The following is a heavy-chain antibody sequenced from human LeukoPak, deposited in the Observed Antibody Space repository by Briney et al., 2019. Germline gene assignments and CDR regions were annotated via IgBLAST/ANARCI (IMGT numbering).Heavy chain of an antibody. D-gene: IGHD3-10*01. CDR3: ARDPTYYGSGSPTYNFDY. J-gene: IGHJ4*01. Sequence: SETLSLTCTVSGGSISSSGFYWVWIRQTPGKGLEWIASIYYSGTKYFNPSLKSRVTISMDTSKNQVSLNLSSVTAADTAVYYCARDPTYYGSGSPTYNFDYWGHGILVTVSS. CDR2: IYYSGTK. CDR1: GGSISSSGFY. V-gene: IGHV4-39*07.